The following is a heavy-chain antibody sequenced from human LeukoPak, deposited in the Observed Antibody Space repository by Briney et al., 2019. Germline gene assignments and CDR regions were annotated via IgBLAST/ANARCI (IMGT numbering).Heavy chain of an antibody. V-gene: IGHV1-46*01. CDR3: ARVGDGPISSPKLDY. D-gene: IGHD6-13*01. CDR1: GYTFTSYY. Sequence: ASVKVSCKASGYTFTSYYMHWVRQAPGQGLEWMGIINPSGGSTSYAQKLQGRVTMTTDTSTSTAYMELRSLRSDDTAVYYCARVGDGPISSPKLDYWGQGTLVTVSS. CDR2: INPSGGST. J-gene: IGHJ4*02.